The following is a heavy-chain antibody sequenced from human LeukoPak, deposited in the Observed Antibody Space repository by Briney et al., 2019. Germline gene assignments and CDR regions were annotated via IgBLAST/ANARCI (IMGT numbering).Heavy chain of an antibody. J-gene: IGHJ3*02. CDR2: INHSGST. V-gene: IGHV4-34*01. Sequence: SETLSLTCAVYGGSFSGYYWSWIRQPPGKGLEWIGEINHSGSTNYNPSLKSRVTISVDTSKNQFSLKLSSVTAADTAVYYCARVIGWDEPFDIWGQGTMVTVSS. CDR3: ARVIGWDEPFDI. D-gene: IGHD1-26*01. CDR1: GGSFSGYY.